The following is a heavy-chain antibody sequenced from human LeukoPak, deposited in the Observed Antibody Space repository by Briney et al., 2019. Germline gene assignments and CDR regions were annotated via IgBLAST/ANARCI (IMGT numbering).Heavy chain of an antibody. J-gene: IGHJ4*02. CDR3: ARATAGSGYYFDY. CDR2: IHHSGST. CDR1: GXSIMSYY. D-gene: IGHD6-13*01. Sequence: SETLSLTCTVSGXSIMSYYWSWIRQPPGKGLEWLGYIHHSGSTNHNPYLKSRLTISVDTSKNQFSLELSSVTAADTALYYCARATAGSGYYFDYWDQGTLVTVSS. V-gene: IGHV4-59*01.